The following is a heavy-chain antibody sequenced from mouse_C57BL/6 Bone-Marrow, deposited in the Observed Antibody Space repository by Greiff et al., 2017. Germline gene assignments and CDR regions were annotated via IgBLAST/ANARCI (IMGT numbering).Heavy chain of an antibody. V-gene: IGHV5-9-1*02. Sequence: DVMFVESGEGLVKPGGSLKLSCAASGFTFSSYAMSWVRQTPEKRLEWVAYISSGGDYIYYADTVKGRFTISRDNARNTLYLQMSSLKSEDTAMYYCTREGGLSPMDYWGQGTSVTVSS. CDR1: GFTFSSYA. J-gene: IGHJ4*01. CDR2: ISSGGDYI. D-gene: IGHD2-2*01. CDR3: TREGGLSPMDY.